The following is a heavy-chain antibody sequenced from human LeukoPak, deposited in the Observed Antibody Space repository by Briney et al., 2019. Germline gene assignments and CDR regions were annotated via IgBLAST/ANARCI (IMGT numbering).Heavy chain of an antibody. J-gene: IGHJ3*02. Sequence: GGSLRLSCAASGFTVSSNYMSWVRQAPGKGLEWVSIIYGGGSTFYADSVKGRFTISRDNSKNTLYLQMNSLRVEDTAVYYCARGGELLGAFDIWGQGTMVTVSS. D-gene: IGHD1-26*01. CDR3: ARGGELLGAFDI. CDR1: GFTVSSNY. CDR2: IYGGGST. V-gene: IGHV3-53*01.